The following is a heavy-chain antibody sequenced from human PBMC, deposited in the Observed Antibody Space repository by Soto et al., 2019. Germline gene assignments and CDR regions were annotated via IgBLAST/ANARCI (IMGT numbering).Heavy chain of an antibody. CDR1: GDSISNNY. CDR2: IYISGDT. V-gene: IGHV4-4*07. CDR3: AREYTETVAGPTPYYFDY. D-gene: IGHD6-19*01. J-gene: IGHJ4*02. Sequence: SETLSLTCSVSGDSISNNYWSWIRQPAGKGLEWIGRIYISGDTNYNPSLKSRVTMSVDTSKNQFSLKLSSVTAADTAVYYCAREYTETVAGPTPYYFDYWGQGTLVTVS.